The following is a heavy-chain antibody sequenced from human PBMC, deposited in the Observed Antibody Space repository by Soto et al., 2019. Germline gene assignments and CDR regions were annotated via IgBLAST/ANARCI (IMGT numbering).Heavy chain of an antibody. CDR1: VGIFSSFG. J-gene: IGHJ1*01. CDR3: AREGSGYNL. D-gene: IGHD5-12*01. Sequence: SVKVSCKASVGIFSSFGISWVRQAPGQGLEWMGGIIPVFGRPNYAQRFRGRLTITADESTNTVYLELIDLRSEDTAVYYCAREGSGYNLWGQGTQVTVSS. V-gene: IGHV1-69*13. CDR2: IIPVFGRP.